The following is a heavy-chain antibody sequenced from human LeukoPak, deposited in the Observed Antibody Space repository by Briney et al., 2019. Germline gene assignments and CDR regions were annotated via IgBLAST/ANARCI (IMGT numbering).Heavy chain of an antibody. J-gene: IGHJ6*02. V-gene: IGHV1-69*01. D-gene: IGHD5-18*01. CDR2: IIPVFGTA. CDR3: ARDQSAMVKFADYHYGMDV. CDR1: GGTFSSYT. Sequence: SVKVSCKASGGTFSSYTINWVRQAPGQGLEWMGGIIPVFGTANYVQKIQGRVTITADESTSTAYMELSSLRSDDSAVYYCARDQSAMVKFADYHYGMDVWGQGTTVTVSS.